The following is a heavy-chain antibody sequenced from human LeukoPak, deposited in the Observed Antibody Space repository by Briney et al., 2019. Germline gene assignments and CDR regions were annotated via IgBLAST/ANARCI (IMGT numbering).Heavy chain of an antibody. D-gene: IGHD3-9*01. V-gene: IGHV1-18*04. J-gene: IGHJ5*01. CDR2: ISPKSGRG. CDR1: GYTFSNYA. Sequence: ASVNVSCKPSGYTFSNYAISWVRPAPGQGLEWMGSISPKSGRGSHATKYRGRSAMTTETYTSTGYKELTSRTSGDTAVYYCATDVVTDYKWWFDTWGQGTLVTVSS. CDR3: ATDVVTDYKWWFDT.